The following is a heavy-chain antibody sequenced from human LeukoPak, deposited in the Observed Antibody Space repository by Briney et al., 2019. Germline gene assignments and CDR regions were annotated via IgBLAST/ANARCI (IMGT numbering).Heavy chain of an antibody. D-gene: IGHD5-24*01. CDR1: GFTFSSYA. J-gene: IGHJ4*02. V-gene: IGHV3-23*01. Sequence: GGSLRLSCAASGFTFSSYAMSWVRQAPGRGLEWVSAISGRGTYTYYSDSVKGRFTISRDNSKNTLYLQMNSLRAEDTAVYYCASGKDGYTYLNYWGQGTLVTVSS. CDR3: ASGKDGYTYLNY. CDR2: ISGRGTYT.